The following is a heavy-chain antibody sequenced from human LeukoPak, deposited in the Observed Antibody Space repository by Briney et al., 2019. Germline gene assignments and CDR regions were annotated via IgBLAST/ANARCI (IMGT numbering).Heavy chain of an antibody. CDR3: ARGGSIAAAGTNFDY. J-gene: IGHJ4*02. CDR1: ALTFSSYS. D-gene: IGHD6-13*01. V-gene: IGHV3-21*01. CDR2: ISSSSSYI. Sequence: GGSLRLACAASALTFSSYSMHWVRQAPGQGLEWGSCISSSSSYIYYADSVKGRFTISRDNAKNSLYLQMNSLRAEDTAVYYCARGGSIAAAGTNFDYWGQGTLVTVSS.